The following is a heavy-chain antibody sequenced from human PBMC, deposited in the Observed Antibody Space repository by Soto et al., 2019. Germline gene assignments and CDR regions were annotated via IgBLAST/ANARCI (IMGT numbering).Heavy chain of an antibody. D-gene: IGHD6-13*01. V-gene: IGHV1-18*01. CDR1: GYTFTSYG. J-gene: IGHJ6*02. CDR3: AIAAAGTGWYYYGMDV. Sequence: QVQLVQSGAEVKKPGASVKVSCKASGYTFTSYGISWVRQAPGQGLEWMGWISAYNGNTNYAQKLQGRVTMTTDTSTSTAYMELRGLRSDDTAVYYCAIAAAGTGWYYYGMDVWGQGTTVTVSS. CDR2: ISAYNGNT.